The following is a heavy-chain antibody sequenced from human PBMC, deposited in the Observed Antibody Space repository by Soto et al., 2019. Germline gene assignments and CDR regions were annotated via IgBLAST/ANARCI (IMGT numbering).Heavy chain of an antibody. Sequence: SETLSLTCAVSGASISSGWWTWVRQPPGKGLEWIGETLYSGRTNYNSSLNSRVTISIDKSKKQFSLNLSSVTAADTAVYYCARRDSSGWYSYFDYWGQGALVTVSS. CDR3: ARRDSSGWYSYFDY. D-gene: IGHD6-19*01. V-gene: IGHV4-4*02. J-gene: IGHJ4*02. CDR2: TLYSGRT. CDR1: GASISSGW.